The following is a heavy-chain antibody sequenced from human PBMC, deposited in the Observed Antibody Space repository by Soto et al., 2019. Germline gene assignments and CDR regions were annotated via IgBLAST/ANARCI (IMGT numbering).Heavy chain of an antibody. V-gene: IGHV3-23*01. CDR1: GFTFSSYA. Sequence: GGSLRLSCAASGFTFSSYAMSWVRQAPGKGLEWVSAISGSGGRTHYVDSVEGRFTISRDNARNTLYLQMNGLRAEDTAVYYCGRGHSAPDYWGQGTLVTVSS. CDR2: ISGSGGRT. CDR3: GRGHSAPDY. J-gene: IGHJ4*02.